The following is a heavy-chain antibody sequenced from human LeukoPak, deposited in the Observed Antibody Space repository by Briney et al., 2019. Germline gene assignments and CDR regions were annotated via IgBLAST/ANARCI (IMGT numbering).Heavy chain of an antibody. CDR1: GFNVSYYS. CDR3: AGGGATSFDY. CDR2: ISFSNSTL. J-gene: IGHJ4*02. V-gene: IGHV3-48*04. Sequence: GGSLRLSCAASGFNVSYYSMSWVRQAPGKGLEWVSYISFSNSTLYYADSVRGRFTVSRDNAKNSLSLQMNSLRAEDTAVYYCAGGGATSFDYWGQGILVTLSS. D-gene: IGHD5-12*01.